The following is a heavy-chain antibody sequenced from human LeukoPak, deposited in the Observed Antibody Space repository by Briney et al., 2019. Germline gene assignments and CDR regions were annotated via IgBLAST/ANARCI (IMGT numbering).Heavy chain of an antibody. D-gene: IGHD3-3*01. Sequence: SETLSLTCTVSGASISTTNYYWGWIRQPPGKGLEWIGSIYYSGTTYYNPSLKSRVIISVDTSKSQFSLKLSSMTAADTAVYYCASKSPYSDFWSGYYGYFDYWGQGTLVTVSS. CDR2: IYYSGTT. CDR1: GASISTTNYY. V-gene: IGHV4-39*01. J-gene: IGHJ4*02. CDR3: ASKSPYSDFWSGYYGYFDY.